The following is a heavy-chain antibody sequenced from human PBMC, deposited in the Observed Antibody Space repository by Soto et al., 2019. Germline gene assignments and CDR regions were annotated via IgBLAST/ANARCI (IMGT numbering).Heavy chain of an antibody. CDR3: ARGLIGIAHFDF. J-gene: IGHJ4*02. Sequence: QVQLVQSGADMKNPGASVEVSCKASGYTFTSYAVHWVRQAPGQRLEWMGWINTVNGRTKYSQKCQGRITIIRDTSATTSHMELSSLTAEDTAVYSCARGLIGIAHFDFLGQGTLVTVSS. V-gene: IGHV1-3*04. CDR2: INTVNGRT. D-gene: IGHD6-13*01. CDR1: GYTFTSYA.